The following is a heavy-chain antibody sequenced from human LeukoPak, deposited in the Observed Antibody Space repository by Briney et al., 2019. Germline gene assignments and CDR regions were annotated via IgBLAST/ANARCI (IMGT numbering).Heavy chain of an antibody. CDR1: GGTFSSYG. CDR2: ISAYNGNT. CDR3: ARVWGGSSVVALDY. D-gene: IGHD3-16*01. Sequence: GASVKVSCKASGGTFSSYGISWVRQAPGQGLEWMGWISAYNGNTNYAQKLQGRVTMTTDTSTSTAYMELRSLRSDDTAVYYCARVWGGSSVVALDYWGQGTLVTVSS. V-gene: IGHV1-18*01. J-gene: IGHJ4*02.